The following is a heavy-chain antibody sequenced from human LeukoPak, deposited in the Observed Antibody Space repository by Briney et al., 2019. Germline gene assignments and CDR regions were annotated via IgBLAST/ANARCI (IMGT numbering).Heavy chain of an antibody. V-gene: IGHV3-23*01. J-gene: IGHJ4*02. CDR1: GFTFSSYA. CDR3: AKCPSIVVVPAGVY. CDR2: ISGSGGST. D-gene: IGHD2-2*01. Sequence: GGSLRLSCAASGFTFSSYAMSWVRQAPGKGLEWVSAISGSGGSTYYADSVKGRFTISRDNSKNTLYLQMNSLRAEDAAVYYCAKCPSIVVVPAGVYWGQGTLVTVSS.